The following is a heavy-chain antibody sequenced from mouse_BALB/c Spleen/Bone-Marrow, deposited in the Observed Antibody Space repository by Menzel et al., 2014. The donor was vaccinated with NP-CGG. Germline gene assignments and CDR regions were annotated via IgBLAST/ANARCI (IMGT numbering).Heavy chain of an antibody. V-gene: IGHV1-15*01. CDR3: TRRTGDPY. J-gene: IGHJ3*01. Sequence: VQLQESGAELVRPGASVTLSCKASGYTFTGYEMHWVKQTPVHGLEWIGAIDPETGGTAYNQKFKGKATLTADKSSSTAYMELRSLTSEDSAVYYCTRRTGDPYWGQGTLVTVSA. CDR1: GYTFTGYE. D-gene: IGHD4-1*01. CDR2: IDPETGGT.